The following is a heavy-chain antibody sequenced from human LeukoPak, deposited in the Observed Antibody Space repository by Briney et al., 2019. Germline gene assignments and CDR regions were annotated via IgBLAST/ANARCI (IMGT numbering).Heavy chain of an antibody. CDR1: GFTFSSYW. J-gene: IGHJ3*02. V-gene: IGHV3-7*04. CDR2: IKQDGREK. Sequence: GGSLRLSCAASGFTFSSYWMSWVRQAPGKGLEWVANIKQDGREKYYVDSVKGRFTISRDNAKNSLYLQMNSLRAEDTAVYYCARDQDYDGGAFDIWGQGTMVTVSS. D-gene: IGHD3-16*01. CDR3: ARDQDYDGGAFDI.